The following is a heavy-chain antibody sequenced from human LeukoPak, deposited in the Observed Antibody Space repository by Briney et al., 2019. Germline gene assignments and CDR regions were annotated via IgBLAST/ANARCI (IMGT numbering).Heavy chain of an antibody. V-gene: IGHV1-2*02. Sequence: GASVKVSCKASGYTFTGYYMHWVRQAPGQGLEWMGWINPNSGGTNYAQKFQGRVTMTRDTSISTAYKELSRLRSDDTAVYYCARGAVVVVAATRFIFDPWGQGTLVTVSS. CDR2: INPNSGGT. J-gene: IGHJ5*02. CDR1: GYTFTGYY. D-gene: IGHD2-15*01. CDR3: ARGAVVVVAATRFIFDP.